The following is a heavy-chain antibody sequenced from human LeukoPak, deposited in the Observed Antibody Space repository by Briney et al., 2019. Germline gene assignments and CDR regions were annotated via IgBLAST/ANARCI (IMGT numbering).Heavy chain of an antibody. Sequence: GGSLRLSCAASGFAFSNAWMSWVRQAPGKGLEWVGRIKSKTDGGTTDYAAPVKGRFTISRDDSKNTLYLQMNSLKTEDTAVYYCTTWYDSSGDDAFDIWGQGTMVTVSS. CDR1: GFAFSNAW. CDR3: TTWYDSSGDDAFDI. V-gene: IGHV3-15*01. D-gene: IGHD3-22*01. CDR2: IKSKTDGGTT. J-gene: IGHJ3*02.